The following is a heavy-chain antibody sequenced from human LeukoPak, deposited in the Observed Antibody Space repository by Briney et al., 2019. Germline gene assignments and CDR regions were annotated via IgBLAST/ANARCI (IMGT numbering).Heavy chain of an antibody. J-gene: IGHJ4*02. CDR1: GYSFTIYW. CDR2: IYPGDSDT. CDR3: ARSSPHCSSTSFPFDY. V-gene: IGHV5-51*01. Sequence: GESLKISCKGSGYSFTIYWIGWVRQMPGKGLEWMGIIYPGDSDTRYSPSFQGQVTISADKSISTAYLQWSSLKASDTAMYYCARSSPHCSSTSFPFDYWGQGTLVTVSS. D-gene: IGHD2-2*01.